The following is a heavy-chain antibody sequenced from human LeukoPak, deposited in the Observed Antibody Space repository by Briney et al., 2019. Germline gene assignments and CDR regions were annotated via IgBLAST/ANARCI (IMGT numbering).Heavy chain of an antibody. CDR3: ARNIRAARRSPQGWFDP. CDR2: INPNSGGT. D-gene: IGHD6-6*01. CDR1: GYTFTGYY. Sequence: ASVKVSCKASGYTFTGYYMHWVRQAPGQGLEWMGWINPNSGGTNYAQKFQGRVTMTRDTSISTAYMELSRLRSDDTAVYYCARNIRAARRSPQGWFDPWGQGTLVTVSS. V-gene: IGHV1-2*02. J-gene: IGHJ5*02.